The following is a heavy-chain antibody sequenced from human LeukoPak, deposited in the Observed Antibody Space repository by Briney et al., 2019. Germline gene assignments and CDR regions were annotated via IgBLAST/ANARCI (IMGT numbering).Heavy chain of an antibody. CDR1: GFTFSSYG. D-gene: IGHD4-17*01. Sequence: PGRSLRLSCAASGFTFSSYGMHWVRQAPGKGLEWVAVISYDGSNKYYADSVKGRFTISRDNSKNTLYLQMNSLRAEDTAVYYCAKEGREDGDYPYGMDVWGQETTVTVSS. CDR2: ISYDGSNK. J-gene: IGHJ6*02. CDR3: AKEGREDGDYPYGMDV. V-gene: IGHV3-30*18.